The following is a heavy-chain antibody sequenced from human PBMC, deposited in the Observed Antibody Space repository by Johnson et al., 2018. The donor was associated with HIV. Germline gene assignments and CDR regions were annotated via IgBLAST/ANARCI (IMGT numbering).Heavy chain of an antibody. CDR3: ARDASWDDAFDI. V-gene: IGHV3-NL1*01. CDR1: GFTFSSYG. Sequence: QVQLVESGGGVVQPGGSLRLSCAASGFTFSSYGMHWVRQAPGKGLEWVSVIYSGGSTYYADSVKGRFTISRDNSKNTLYLQMNSLRAEDTAVYYCARDASWDDAFDIWCQGTMVTVSS. D-gene: IGHD2-2*01. CDR2: IYSGGST. J-gene: IGHJ3*02.